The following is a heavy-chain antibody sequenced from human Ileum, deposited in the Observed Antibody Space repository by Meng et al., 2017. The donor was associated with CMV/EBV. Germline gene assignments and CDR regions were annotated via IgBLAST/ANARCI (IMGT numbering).Heavy chain of an antibody. CDR2: LYYSGST. CDR3: ARDTGTHLWLF. J-gene: IGHJ4*02. Sequence: LQLQESGPGLVKPSETLSLTCTVSGGSISSTPYYWGWIRQPPGKGLEWIGSLYYSGSTYYNPSLKSRVTISLDTSKNQFSLKVTSVTAADTAVYYCARDTGTHLWLFWGQGTLVTVS. V-gene: IGHV4-39*07. D-gene: IGHD3-22*01. CDR1: GGSISSTPYY.